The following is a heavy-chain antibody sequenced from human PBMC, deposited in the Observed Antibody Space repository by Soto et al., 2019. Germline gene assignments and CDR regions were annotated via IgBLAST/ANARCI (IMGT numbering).Heavy chain of an antibody. CDR2: ISDTGDNA. V-gene: IGHV3-23*01. Sequence: GESLKISCAASGFTFSNYAMSWVRQAPGKGLEWVSGISDTGDNAYFPESVKGRFTTSRDNSKNTLYLQMNSLRAEDTAVYYWAKDVSYGGKRPYYFDYWGQGTLVTVSS. J-gene: IGHJ4*02. CDR3: AKDVSYGGKRPYYFDY. CDR1: GFTFSNYA. D-gene: IGHD4-17*01.